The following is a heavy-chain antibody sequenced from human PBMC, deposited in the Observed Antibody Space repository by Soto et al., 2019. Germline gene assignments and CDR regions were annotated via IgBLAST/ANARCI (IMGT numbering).Heavy chain of an antibody. Sequence: SETLCLPCAFYGGSLSGYYWSWIRQPPKKGLEWIGEINHSGSTNYNPSLKSRVTISVYTSKNQFSLKLSSVTAADTAVYYCARVLMVYAIRPWFDPWGQGTLVTV. D-gene: IGHD2-8*01. CDR1: GGSLSGYY. J-gene: IGHJ5*02. V-gene: IGHV4-34*01. CDR3: ARVLMVYAIRPWFDP. CDR2: INHSGST.